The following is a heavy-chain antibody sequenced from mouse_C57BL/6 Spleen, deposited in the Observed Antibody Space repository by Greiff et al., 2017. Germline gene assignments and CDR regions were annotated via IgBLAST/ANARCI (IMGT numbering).Heavy chain of an antibody. D-gene: IGHD1-1*01. CDR3: ARGPVVTAGSSSDD. J-gene: IGHJ2*01. V-gene: IGHV1-69*01. Sequence: QVQLQQPGAELVMPGASVKLSCKASGYTFTSYWMHWVKQRPGQGLEWIGEIDPSDSYTNYNQKFKGKSTLTVDKSSSTAYMQLSSLTSEDSAVYYCARGPVVTAGSSSDDWGQGTTLPVSS. CDR1: GYTFTSYW. CDR2: IDPSDSYT.